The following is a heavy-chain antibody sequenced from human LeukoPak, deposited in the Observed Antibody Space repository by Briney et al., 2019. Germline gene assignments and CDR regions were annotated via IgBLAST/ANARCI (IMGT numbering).Heavy chain of an antibody. CDR3: AKDAGYCSSTSCYGYSQH. J-gene: IGHJ1*01. D-gene: IGHD2-2*01. CDR1: GFTFSSYG. Sequence: GRSLRLSCAASGFTFSSYGMHWVRQAPGKGLEWVAVIWYDGSNKYYADSVKGRFTISRDNSKNTLYLQMNSLRAEDTAVYYCAKDAGYCSSTSCYGYSQHWGQGTLVTVSS. V-gene: IGHV3-33*06. CDR2: IWYDGSNK.